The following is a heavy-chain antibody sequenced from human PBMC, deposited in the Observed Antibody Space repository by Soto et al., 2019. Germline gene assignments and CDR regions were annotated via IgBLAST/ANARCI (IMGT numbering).Heavy chain of an antibody. Sequence: GGSLRLSCAASGFTFSDYYMSWIRQAPGKGLEWVSYISSSSSYTNYADSVKGRFTISRDNAKNSLYLQMNSLRAEDTAVYYCARDRDIVVVPAAISYGMDIWGQGTTVTVSS. D-gene: IGHD2-2*01. CDR1: GFTFSDYY. CDR2: ISSSSSYT. J-gene: IGHJ6*02. CDR3: ARDRDIVVVPAAISYGMDI. V-gene: IGHV3-11*06.